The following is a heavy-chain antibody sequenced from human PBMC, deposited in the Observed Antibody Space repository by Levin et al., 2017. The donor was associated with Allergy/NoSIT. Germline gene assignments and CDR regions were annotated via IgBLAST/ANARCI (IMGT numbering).Heavy chain of an antibody. Sequence: GGSLRLSCAASGFTVSSNYMSWVRQAPGKGLEWVSVIYSGGSTYYADSVKGRFTISRDNSKNTLYLQMNSLRAEDTAVYYCAAINYYGSGSYYKKSTRRGGDDYWGQGTLVTVSS. V-gene: IGHV3-53*01. CDR3: AAINYYGSGSYYKKSTRRGGDDY. CDR2: IYSGGST. D-gene: IGHD3-10*01. CDR1: GFTVSSNY. J-gene: IGHJ4*02.